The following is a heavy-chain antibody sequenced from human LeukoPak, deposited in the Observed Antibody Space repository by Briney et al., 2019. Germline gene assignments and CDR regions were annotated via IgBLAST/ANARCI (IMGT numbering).Heavy chain of an antibody. CDR1: GFTFSSYE. D-gene: IGHD6-13*01. CDR2: ISSSGSTI. V-gene: IGHV3-48*03. CDR3: ASQNSSSWYGTFFDY. J-gene: IGHJ4*02. Sequence: PGGSLRLSRAASGFTFSSYEMNWVRQAPGKGLEWVSYISSSGSTIYYADSVKGRFPISRDNDKNSLYLQMNSLIAEDTAVYYCASQNSSSWYGTFFDYWGQGTLVTVSS.